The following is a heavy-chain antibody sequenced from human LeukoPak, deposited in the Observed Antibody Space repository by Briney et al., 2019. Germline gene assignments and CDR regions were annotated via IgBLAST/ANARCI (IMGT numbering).Heavy chain of an antibody. D-gene: IGHD3-3*01. CDR2: IKQDGSEK. Sequence: GGSLRLSCAASGFSISSYWMSWVRQAPGKGLEWVANIKQDGSEKYYVDSVKGRFTISRDNAKNSLYLQMNSLRAEDTAVYYCARWFYYFWYFDLWGRGTLVTVSS. CDR1: GFSISSYW. V-gene: IGHV3-7*01. CDR3: ARWFYYFWYFDL. J-gene: IGHJ2*01.